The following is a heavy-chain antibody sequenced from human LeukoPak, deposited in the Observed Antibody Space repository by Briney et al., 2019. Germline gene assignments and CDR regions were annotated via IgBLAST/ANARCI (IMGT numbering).Heavy chain of an antibody. CDR2: IIPIFGTA. J-gene: IGHJ5*02. D-gene: IGHD2-2*01. V-gene: IGHV1-69*05. CDR3: ARGSLTQNYQLERFDP. Sequence: GASVKVSCKASGGTFSSYAISWVRQASGQGLEWMGGIIPIFGTANYAQKFQGRVTITTDESTSTAYMELSSLRSEDTAVYYCARGSLTQNYQLERFDPWGQGTLVTVSS. CDR1: GGTFSSYA.